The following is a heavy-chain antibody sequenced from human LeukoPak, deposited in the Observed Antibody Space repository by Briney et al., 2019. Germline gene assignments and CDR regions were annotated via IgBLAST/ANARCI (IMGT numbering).Heavy chain of an antibody. V-gene: IGHV4-30-4*08. Sequence: SQTLSLTCTVSGGSISSGDHYWSWIRQPPGKGLEWIVYIYYSGSTYYNPSLKSRVTMSVDTSKNQFSLKLSSVTAADTAVFYCARGPNYYDSTGYSSYFDYWGRGTLVSVSS. CDR2: IYYSGST. CDR3: ARGPNYYDSTGYSSYFDY. CDR1: GGSISSGDHY. D-gene: IGHD3-22*01. J-gene: IGHJ4*02.